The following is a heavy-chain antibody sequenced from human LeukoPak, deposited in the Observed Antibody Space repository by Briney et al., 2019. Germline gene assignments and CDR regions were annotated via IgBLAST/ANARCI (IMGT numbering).Heavy chain of an antibody. Sequence: PQTLSLTCTVSGGSISSGDYYWSWIRQPPGKGLEWIGYIYSSGRTYYNPSLKSRVTISVDTSKNQFSLNLSSVTAADTAVYFCARGGTTVIAPVYWGQGTLVSVSS. CDR2: IYSSGRT. V-gene: IGHV4-30-4*01. CDR3: ARGGTTVIAPVY. CDR1: GGSISSGDYY. D-gene: IGHD4-23*01. J-gene: IGHJ4*02.